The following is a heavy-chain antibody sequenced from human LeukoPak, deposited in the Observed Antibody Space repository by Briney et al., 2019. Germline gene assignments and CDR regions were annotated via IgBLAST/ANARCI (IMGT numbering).Heavy chain of an antibody. CDR1: GDSISSGSHY. CDR2: ISSSGST. Sequence: PSETLSLTCTVSGDSISSGSHYRSWLRQPAGKGLEWIGRISSSGSTNYNPSLKRRVTITVETSKHQFPLTLSSVTAADTAVYFCARGPYSDDGSCAFDIWDQGTMTTAS. CDR3: ARGPYSDDGSCAFDI. D-gene: IGHD3-10*01. J-gene: IGHJ3*02. V-gene: IGHV4-61*02.